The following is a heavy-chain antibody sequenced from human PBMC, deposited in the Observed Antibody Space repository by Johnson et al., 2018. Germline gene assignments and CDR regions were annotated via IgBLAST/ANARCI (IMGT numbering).Heavy chain of an antibody. CDR1: GLNFSGSA. CDR2: IISKATTYAT. D-gene: IGHD2-2*03. V-gene: IGHV3-73*02. J-gene: IGHJ6*02. CDR3: TTGGTNGYYYGMDV. Sequence: EVQLVETGGGLVQPGGSLKLSCAASGLNFSGSATHWVRQASGKGLARVGGIISKATTYATAYGAAVKGRFTISRDDSENTGYLQMTSLKTEDTAVYYGTTGGTNGYYYGMDVWGQGTTVTVSS.